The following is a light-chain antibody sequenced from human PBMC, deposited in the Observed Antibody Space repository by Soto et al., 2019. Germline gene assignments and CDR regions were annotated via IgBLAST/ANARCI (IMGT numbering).Light chain of an antibody. Sequence: EIVLTQSPGTLSLSPGERATLSCRASQSVSNYLAWYQRKPGQAPRLLIYGASIRATGIPDRFSGSGSGTDFTLTISRLEPEDFAVYYCHQYGGSPQTFGQGTKVEI. V-gene: IGKV3-20*01. CDR1: QSVSNY. CDR2: GAS. J-gene: IGKJ1*01. CDR3: HQYGGSPQT.